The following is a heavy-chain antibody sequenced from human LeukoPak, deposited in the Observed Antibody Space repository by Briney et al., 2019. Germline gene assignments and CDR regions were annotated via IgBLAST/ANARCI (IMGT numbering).Heavy chain of an antibody. D-gene: IGHD5-18*01. V-gene: IGHV1-69-2*01. CDR1: GYTFTDYY. CDR3: ATLGYCYGYVDAFDI. J-gene: IGHJ3*02. CDR2: VDPEDGET. Sequence: GTSVKVSCKVSGYTFTDYYMHWVQQAPGKGLEWMGLVDPEDGETIYAEKFQGRVTITADTSTDTAYMELSSLRSEDTAVYYCATLGYCYGYVDAFDIWGQGTMVTVSS.